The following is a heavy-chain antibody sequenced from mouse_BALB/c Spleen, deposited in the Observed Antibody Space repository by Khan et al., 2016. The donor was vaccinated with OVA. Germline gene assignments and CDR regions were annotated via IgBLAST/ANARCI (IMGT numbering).Heavy chain of an antibody. D-gene: IGHD4-1*01. Sequence: VQLQQSGPGLVKPSQSLSLTCTVTGYSSTSDYAWNWIRQFPGNKLEWMGYISYSGRTSYNPSLKSRISVTRDTSKNQFFLQLNSVTTEDTATYYCAMGRTYWGQGTLVTVSA. J-gene: IGHJ3*01. CDR3: AMGRTY. V-gene: IGHV3-2*02. CDR1: GYSSTSDYA. CDR2: ISYSGRT.